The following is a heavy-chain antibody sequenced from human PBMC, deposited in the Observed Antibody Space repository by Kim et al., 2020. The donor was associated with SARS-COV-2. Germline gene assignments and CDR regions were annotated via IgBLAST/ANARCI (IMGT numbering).Heavy chain of an antibody. V-gene: IGHV1-24*01. CDR3: ATAPAYIAAAGWFDP. CDR2: FDPEDGET. Sequence: ASVKVSCKVSGYTLTELSMHWVRQAPGKGLEWMGGFDPEDGETIYAQKFQGRVTMTEDTSTDTAYMELSSLRSEDTAVYYCATAPAYIAAAGWFDPWGQGTLVTVSS. CDR1: GYTLTELS. J-gene: IGHJ5*02. D-gene: IGHD6-13*01.